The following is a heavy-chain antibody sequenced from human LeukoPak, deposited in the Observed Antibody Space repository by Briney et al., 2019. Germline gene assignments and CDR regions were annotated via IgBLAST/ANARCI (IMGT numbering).Heavy chain of an antibody. CDR1: GGSISSSSYY. D-gene: IGHD3-10*01. Sequence: MASETLSLTCTVSGGSISSSSYYWGWIRQPPGKGLEWIGSIYYSGSTYYNPSLKSRVTISVDTSKNQFSLKLSSVTAADTAVYYCVLNYGSGSYYLPLWGQGTLVTVSS. CDR3: VLNYGSGSYYLPL. CDR2: IYYSGST. V-gene: IGHV4-39*07. J-gene: IGHJ4*02.